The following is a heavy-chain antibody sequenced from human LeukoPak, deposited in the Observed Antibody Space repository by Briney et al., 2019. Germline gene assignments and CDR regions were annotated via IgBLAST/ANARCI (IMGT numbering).Heavy chain of an antibody. Sequence: GESLKISCKTSGYTFTNCWIGWVRLMPGKGLEWMGIIYPSDSETRYSPSFQGQVTISADKSISTAYLQWSSLKASDTAMYYCARQVAVAAWEYWGQGTLVTVSS. CDR3: ARQVAVAAWEY. D-gene: IGHD6-19*01. V-gene: IGHV5-51*01. J-gene: IGHJ4*02. CDR2: IYPSDSET. CDR1: GYTFTNCW.